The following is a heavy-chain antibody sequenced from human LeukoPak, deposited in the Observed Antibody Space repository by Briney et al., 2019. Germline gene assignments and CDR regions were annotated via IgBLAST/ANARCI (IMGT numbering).Heavy chain of an antibody. CDR2: IYFSGST. Sequence: SETLSLTCAVYGGSFSGYYWSWIRQPPGKGLKCIGYIYFSGSTNYNPSLKSRVTISVDTSKNQFSLKLSSVTAADTAVYYCARHGGYSSPYLHWGQGTLVTVSS. V-gene: IGHV4-59*08. D-gene: IGHD6-13*01. J-gene: IGHJ1*01. CDR3: ARHGGYSSPYLH. CDR1: GGSFSGYY.